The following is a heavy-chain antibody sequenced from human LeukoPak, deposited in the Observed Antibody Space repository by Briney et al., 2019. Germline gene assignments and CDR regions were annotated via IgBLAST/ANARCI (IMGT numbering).Heavy chain of an antibody. D-gene: IGHD2-15*01. CDR2: INAGNGNT. CDR1: GYTFTSYA. V-gene: IGHV1-3*01. J-gene: IGHJ6*04. Sequence: ASVKVSCKASGYTFTSYAMHWVRQAPGQRLEWMGWINAGNGNTKYSQKFQGRVTITRDTSASTAYMELSSLRSEDTAVYYCAREAGKWPLGYCSGGSCYYGLSDYGMDVWGKGTTVTVSS. CDR3: AREAGKWPLGYCSGGSCYYGLSDYGMDV.